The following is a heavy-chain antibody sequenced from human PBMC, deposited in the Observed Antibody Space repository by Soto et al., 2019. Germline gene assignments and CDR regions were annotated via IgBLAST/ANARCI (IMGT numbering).Heavy chain of an antibody. D-gene: IGHD3-3*01. CDR1: GFTISSYW. J-gene: IGHJ5*02. V-gene: IGHV3-74*01. CDR2: INSDGIST. Sequence: PGGSLRLSCAASGFTISSYWMHWFRQAPGKGLVWVSRINSDGISTNYADSVKGRFTISRDNAKNTLYMQMNNVRAEDTAVYFCARDRWIYGGSGWFDPWGRGTLVTVSS. CDR3: ARDRWIYGGSGWFDP.